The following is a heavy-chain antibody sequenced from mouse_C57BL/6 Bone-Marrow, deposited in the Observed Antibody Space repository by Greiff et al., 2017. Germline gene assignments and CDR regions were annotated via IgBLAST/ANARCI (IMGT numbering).Heavy chain of an antibody. Sequence: EVQLQQSGAELVRPGASVTLSCTASGFNIKDDYMHWVKQRPEQGLEWIGWIDPENGDHAYASKFQGKATITADTSSNKTYLQLSSLTSEDTYVYYCTTGGSSYDWYFDVWGTGTTVTVSS. V-gene: IGHV14-4*01. CDR3: TTGGSSYDWYFDV. J-gene: IGHJ1*03. D-gene: IGHD1-1*01. CDR1: GFNIKDDY. CDR2: IDPENGDH.